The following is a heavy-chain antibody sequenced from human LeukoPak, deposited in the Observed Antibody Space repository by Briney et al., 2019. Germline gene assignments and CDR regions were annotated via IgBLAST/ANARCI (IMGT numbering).Heavy chain of an antibody. V-gene: IGHV4-39*07. J-gene: IGHJ4*02. CDR3: ARAQVGHYEILTGYPSHDYFDY. Sequence: PSETLSLTCTVSGGSINSHSYYWGWIRQPPGKGLEWIGSVYYDGTSYSNPSLQSRAAVFVDTSRDQFSLRLSSVTAADTAVYYCARAQVGHYEILTGYPSHDYFDYWGQGTLVTVSS. CDR2: VYYDGTS. CDR1: GGSINSHSYY. D-gene: IGHD3-9*01.